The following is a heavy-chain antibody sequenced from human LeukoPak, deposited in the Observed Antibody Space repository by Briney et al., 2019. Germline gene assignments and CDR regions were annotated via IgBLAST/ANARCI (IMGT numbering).Heavy chain of an antibody. CDR3: ARASSGSFSVDY. CDR2: ISFDGNIK. CDR1: EFSFSRYA. D-gene: IGHD3-10*01. Sequence: GGSLRLSCAASEFSFSRYAMHWVRQAPGKGLEWVTFISFDGNIKYYADSVKGRFTISRDKSKNTLYLQMSSLRAEDTAVYYCARASSGSFSVDYRGQGTLVTVSS. V-gene: IGHV3-30*15. J-gene: IGHJ4*02.